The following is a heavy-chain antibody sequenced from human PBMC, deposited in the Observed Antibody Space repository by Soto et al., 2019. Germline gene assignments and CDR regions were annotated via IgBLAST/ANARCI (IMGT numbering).Heavy chain of an antibody. Sequence: GGSLRLSCAASGFTLSIYSINWVRQAPGKGLEWVSSISSSSDYIYYADSVKGRFTISRDNAKNSLYLQMNSLRAEDTALYYCARSPGRDGYNHFDYWGQGILVTVSS. D-gene: IGHD1-1*01. CDR1: GFTLSIYS. CDR2: ISSSSDYI. V-gene: IGHV3-21*01. J-gene: IGHJ4*02. CDR3: ARSPGRDGYNHFDY.